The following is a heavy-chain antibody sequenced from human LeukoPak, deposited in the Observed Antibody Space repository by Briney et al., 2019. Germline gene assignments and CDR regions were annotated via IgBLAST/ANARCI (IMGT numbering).Heavy chain of an antibody. V-gene: IGHV3-30-3*01. CDR2: ISYDGSNK. CDR3: ARGGITIFGVVIRPGIFDY. J-gene: IGHJ4*02. Sequence: GGSLRLSCAVSGFTFSSYAMHWVRQAPGKGLEWVAVISYDGSNKYYADSVKGRFTISRDNSKNTLYLQMNSLRAEDTAVYYCARGGITIFGVVIRPGIFDYWGQGTLVTVSS. D-gene: IGHD3-3*01. CDR1: GFTFSSYA.